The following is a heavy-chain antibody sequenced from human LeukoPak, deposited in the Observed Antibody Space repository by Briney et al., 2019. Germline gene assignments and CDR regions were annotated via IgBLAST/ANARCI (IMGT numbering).Heavy chain of an antibody. CDR2: ISSNGGST. J-gene: IGHJ6*02. CDR1: GFTFSSYA. CDR3: AKDVEQLASHLYYYGMDV. Sequence: GGSLRLSCSASGFTFSSYAMHWVRQAPGKGLEYVSAISSNGGSTYYADSVKGRFTISRDNSKNTLYLQMSSLRAEDTAVYYCAKDVEQLASHLYYYGMDVWGQGTTVTVSS. D-gene: IGHD6-6*01. V-gene: IGHV3-64D*06.